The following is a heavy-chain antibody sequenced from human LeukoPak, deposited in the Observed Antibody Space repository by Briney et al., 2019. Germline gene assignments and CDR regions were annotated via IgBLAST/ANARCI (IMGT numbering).Heavy chain of an antibody. D-gene: IGHD3-22*01. CDR2: IVVGSGNT. V-gene: IGHV1-58*01. CDR3: AADPSYSSGCRYYFDY. J-gene: IGHJ4*02. CDR1: GFTFISSA. Sequence: GASVKVSCKTSGFTFISSAVQWVRQARGQRLEWIGWIVVGSGNTNYAQKFQERVTITRDMSTSTAYMELSSLRSEDTAVYYCAADPSYSSGCRYYFDYWGQGTLVTVSS.